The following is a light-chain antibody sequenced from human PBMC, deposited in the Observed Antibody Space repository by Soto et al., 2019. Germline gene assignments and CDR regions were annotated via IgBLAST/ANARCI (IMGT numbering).Light chain of an antibody. V-gene: IGKV1-17*03. CDR2: GAS. CDR1: QGIHKY. Sequence: DIQMTQSPSAMSASVGDRVTITCRASQGIHKYLAWFQQKPGKVPKRLIYGASNLQSGVPSRFSGSGSGTEFTLTISSVQPEDFATYYCLQHNFYPPTFGQGTRLE. CDR3: LQHNFYPPT. J-gene: IGKJ5*01.